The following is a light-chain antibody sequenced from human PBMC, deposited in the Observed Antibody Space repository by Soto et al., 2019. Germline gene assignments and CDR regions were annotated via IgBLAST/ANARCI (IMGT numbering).Light chain of an antibody. J-gene: IGKJ4*01. CDR2: GAS. CDR1: HSVSSK. CDR3: PEYNDWPPQLT. V-gene: IGKV3-15*01. Sequence: EIVMTQSPATLSVSVGERATLSCRASHSVSSKLAWYQQKPGQAPRLLIYGASTRATDIPARFSGSRSGTEFTLTISSLQSEDFAVYFWPEYNDWPPQLTFGGGTKVEIK.